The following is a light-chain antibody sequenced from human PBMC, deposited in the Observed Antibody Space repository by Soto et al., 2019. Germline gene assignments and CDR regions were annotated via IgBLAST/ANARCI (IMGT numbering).Light chain of an antibody. Sequence: SVLPQPPSFSGTPGQRVSISCSGSRSNIGINAVDWYHQLPGTAPKVLIYANNQRPSGVPDRFSGSKSGTSASLAINGLQSDDEAHYYCAAWDDSLNGLVFGGGTKVTVL. V-gene: IGLV1-44*01. CDR2: ANN. CDR3: AAWDDSLNGLV. J-gene: IGLJ2*01. CDR1: RSNIGINA.